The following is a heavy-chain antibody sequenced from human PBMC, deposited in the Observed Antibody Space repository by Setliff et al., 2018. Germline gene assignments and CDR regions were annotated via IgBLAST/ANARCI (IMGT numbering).Heavy chain of an antibody. CDR3: ARDPGHRSGTWSLDY. CDR2: AHQSGTT. V-gene: IGHV4-38-2*02. CDR1: DYSITNNYY. J-gene: IGHJ4*02. Sequence: PSETLSLTCAVSDYSITNNYYWGWIRQAPGKGLEWIGTAHQSGTTFYNPSLKGRVTMSVDTSKSQFSLKLNSVTAADTAVYSCARDPGHRSGTWSLDYWGQGTLVTVSS.